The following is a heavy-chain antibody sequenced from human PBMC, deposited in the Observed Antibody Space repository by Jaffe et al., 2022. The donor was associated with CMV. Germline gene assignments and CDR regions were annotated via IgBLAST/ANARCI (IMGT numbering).Heavy chain of an antibody. V-gene: IGHV4-4*02. CDR2: IYHSGST. CDR3: ARGTFPGGSGSYYNASYYYYYMDV. Sequence: QVQLQESGPGLVKPSGTLSLTCAVSGGSISSSNWWSWVRQPPGKGLEWIGEIYHSGSTNYNPSLKSRVTISVDKSKNQFSLKLSSVTAADTAVYYCARGTFPGGSGSYYNASYYYYYMDVWGKGTTVTVSS. CDR1: GGSISSSNW. D-gene: IGHD3-10*01. J-gene: IGHJ6*03.